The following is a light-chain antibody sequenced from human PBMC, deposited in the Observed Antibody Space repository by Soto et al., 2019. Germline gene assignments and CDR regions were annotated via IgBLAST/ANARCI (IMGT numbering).Light chain of an antibody. J-gene: IGKJ1*01. V-gene: IGKV3-11*01. Sequence: LVLTQSPATLSLSPGEGAALSCRASQSVSTSLAWYQHKPGQAPRLFIYDASKRAPGIPARFSGSWSGTDFTLTISSLEPEDFAVYYCQVRDVWPSFGQGTKVEIK. CDR3: QVRDVWPS. CDR2: DAS. CDR1: QSVSTS.